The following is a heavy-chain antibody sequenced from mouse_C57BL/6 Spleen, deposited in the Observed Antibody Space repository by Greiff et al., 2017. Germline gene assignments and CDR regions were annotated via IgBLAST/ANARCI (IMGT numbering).Heavy chain of an antibody. CDR3: ARHYGSSYWYFDV. V-gene: IGHV5-4*03. Sequence: EVMLVESGGGLVKPGGSLKLSCAASGFTFSSYAMSWVRQTPEKRLEWVATISDGGSYTYYPDNVKGRFTISRDNAKNNLSLQLSHLKSEDTAVYYCARHYGSSYWYFDVWGTGTTVTVSS. D-gene: IGHD1-1*01. CDR1: GFTFSSYA. CDR2: ISDGGSYT. J-gene: IGHJ1*03.